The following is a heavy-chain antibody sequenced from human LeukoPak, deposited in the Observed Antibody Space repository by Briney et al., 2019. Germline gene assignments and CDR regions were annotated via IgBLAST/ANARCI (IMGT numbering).Heavy chain of an antibody. CDR1: GGSISSYY. CDR3: ARDKGVTASAFDI. J-gene: IGHJ3*02. CDR2: IYYTGST. D-gene: IGHD2-21*02. Sequence: SETLSLTCTVSGGSISSYYWSWIRQPPGKGLEWIGYIYYTGSTNYNPSLKSRVTISVDTSKNQFSLKLSSVTAADTAVYYCARDKGVTASAFDIWGQGTMVTVSS. V-gene: IGHV4-59*12.